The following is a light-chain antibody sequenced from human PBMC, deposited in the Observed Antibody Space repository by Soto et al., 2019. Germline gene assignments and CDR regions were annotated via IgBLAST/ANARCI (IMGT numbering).Light chain of an antibody. CDR2: DVN. Sequence: QSLLTQPASVSGSPGQSITISCTGTSSDVGAYNYVSWYQQHPGKAPKLMIYDVNNRPSGVSNRFSGSKSGNTASLTISGLQAEDEADYYCSSYTSSATYVFGTGTKLTVL. CDR3: SSYTSSATYV. CDR1: SSDVGAYNY. J-gene: IGLJ1*01. V-gene: IGLV2-14*03.